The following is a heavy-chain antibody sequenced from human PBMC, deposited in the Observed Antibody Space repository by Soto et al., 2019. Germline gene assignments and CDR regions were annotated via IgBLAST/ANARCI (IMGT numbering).Heavy chain of an antibody. Sequence: QVQLVQSGAEVKKPGASVKVSCKASGYTFTNYDINWVRQATGQGLEWMGWMNPNSGYTGYAQKFQGRVTMTMDTSISTAYMELSSLRSEDTAVYYCARTTLSTVVTPRHFDYWGQGTLVTVSS. D-gene: IGHD4-17*01. J-gene: IGHJ4*02. CDR3: ARTTLSTVVTPRHFDY. CDR1: GYTFTNYD. V-gene: IGHV1-8*01. CDR2: MNPNSGYT.